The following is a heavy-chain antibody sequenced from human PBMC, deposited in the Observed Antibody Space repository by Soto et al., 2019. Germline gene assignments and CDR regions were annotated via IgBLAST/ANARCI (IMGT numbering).Heavy chain of an antibody. D-gene: IGHD4-4*01. V-gene: IGHV1-8*01. CDR1: RYTFISYD. J-gene: IGHJ4*02. Sequence: QVQLLQSGAEVKKPGASVKVSCKASRYTFISYDINWVRQATGQGLEQMGWMNPKSANTGYAQNFQGRVTMTRNTSISTAYMELSSLRSEDTAVYYCARSPSWETTVTPYYFDYWGQGTLVTVSS. CDR2: MNPKSANT. CDR3: ARSPSWETTVTPYYFDY.